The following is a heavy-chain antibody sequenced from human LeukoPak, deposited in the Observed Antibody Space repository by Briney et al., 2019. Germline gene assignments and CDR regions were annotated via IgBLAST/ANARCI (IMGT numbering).Heavy chain of an antibody. J-gene: IGHJ4*02. CDR3: ARTILTGYPHFDY. CDR2: INHSGST. Sequence: SETLSLTCAVYGGSFSGYYWSWIRQPPGKGLEWIGEINHSGSTNYNPSLKSRVTISVDASKNQFSLKRSSVTAADTAVYYCARTILTGYPHFDYWGQGTLVTVSS. D-gene: IGHD3-9*01. V-gene: IGHV4-34*01. CDR1: GGSFSGYY.